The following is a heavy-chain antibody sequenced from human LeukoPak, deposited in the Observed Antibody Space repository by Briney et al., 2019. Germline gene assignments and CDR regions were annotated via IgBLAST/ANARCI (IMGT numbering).Heavy chain of an antibody. CDR2: IYYSGTS. Sequence: ETLSLTRMLSGGSISSSIYYWGWTRQPPGKGLEWIGSIYYSGTSYYNPSLKSRDTISLDTPKNQFSLKLSSVTAADTSVYYCARDMYDSSGGFVPWG. D-gene: IGHD3-22*01. CDR3: ARDMYDSSGGFVP. J-gene: IGHJ5*02. CDR1: GGSISSSIYY. V-gene: IGHV4-39*07.